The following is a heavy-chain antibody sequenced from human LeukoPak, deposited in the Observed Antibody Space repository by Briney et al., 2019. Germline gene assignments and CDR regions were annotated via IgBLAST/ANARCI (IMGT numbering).Heavy chain of an antibody. Sequence: PSETLSLTCTVSGGSISSGGYYWSWIRQPPGKGLEWIGYIYHSGSTYYNPSLKSRVTISVDRSKNQLSLKLSSVTAADTAVYYCAREDCSGGSCAFDIWGQGTLVTVSS. CDR1: GGSISSGGYY. CDR2: IYHSGST. V-gene: IGHV4-30-2*01. CDR3: AREDCSGGSCAFDI. J-gene: IGHJ3*02. D-gene: IGHD2-15*01.